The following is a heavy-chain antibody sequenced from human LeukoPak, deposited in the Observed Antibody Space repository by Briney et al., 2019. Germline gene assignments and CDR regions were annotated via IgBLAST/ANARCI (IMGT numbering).Heavy chain of an antibody. J-gene: IGHJ4*02. CDR1: GFTFSTYG. CDR2: IWYDGSNQ. V-gene: IGHV3-33*01. D-gene: IGHD6-19*01. Sequence: PGGSLRLSCAASGFTFSTYGMHWVRQAPGKGLEWVAVIWYDGSNQYYADRVKGRFTISRDNSKNTLYLQMNSLRAEDTAVYYCARDKVAGMGAFDYWGQGTLVTVSS. CDR3: ARDKVAGMGAFDY.